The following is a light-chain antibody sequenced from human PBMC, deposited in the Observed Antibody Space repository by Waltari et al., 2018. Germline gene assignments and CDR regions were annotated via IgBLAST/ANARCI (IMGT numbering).Light chain of an antibody. CDR1: KTNSATNT. V-gene: IGLV1-44*01. J-gene: IGLJ3*02. CDR2: NKG. Sequence: QSVLPQPPSESGAPGQTFTISFSCGKTNSATNTVNWYHQVPGPAPRLIMYNKGQRPSGVPDRVSASKSGTSASLAISGLQPDDEATYYCSTWDDSLNGPLFGGGTKVTVL. CDR3: STWDDSLNGPL.